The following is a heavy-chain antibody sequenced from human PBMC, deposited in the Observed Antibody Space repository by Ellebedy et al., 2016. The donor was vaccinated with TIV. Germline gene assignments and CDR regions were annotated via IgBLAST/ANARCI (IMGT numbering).Heavy chain of an antibody. Sequence: ASVKVSCKVSGYTLTELSMHWVRQAPGKGLEWMGGFDPEDGETIYAQKFQGRVTMTEDTSTDTAYMELSSLRSEDTAVYYCAVETTVVPYGTHYYYYMDVWGKGTTVTVPS. CDR2: FDPEDGET. D-gene: IGHD4-23*01. CDR3: AVETTVVPYGTHYYYYMDV. CDR1: GYTLTELS. V-gene: IGHV1-24*01. J-gene: IGHJ6*03.